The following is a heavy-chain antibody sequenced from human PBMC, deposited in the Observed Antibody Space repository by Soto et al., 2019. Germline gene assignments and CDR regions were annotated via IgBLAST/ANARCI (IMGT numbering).Heavy chain of an antibody. Sequence: EVQLVESGGGLVKPGGSLRLSCAASGFTFSSYSMNWVRQAPGKGLEWVSSISSSSSYIYYADSVKGRFTISRDNAKNSLYLQMNSLRAEDTAVYYCARDPYYYGSNPPPSYYYYYMDVWGKGTPVPVPS. V-gene: IGHV3-21*01. CDR3: ARDPYYYGSNPPPSYYYYYMDV. D-gene: IGHD3-10*01. CDR2: ISSSSSYI. CDR1: GFTFSSYS. J-gene: IGHJ6*03.